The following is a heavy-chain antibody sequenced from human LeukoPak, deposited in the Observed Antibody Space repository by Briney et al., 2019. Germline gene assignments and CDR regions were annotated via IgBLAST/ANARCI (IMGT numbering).Heavy chain of an antibody. CDR2: ISSSSSTI. CDR1: GFTFSSYW. V-gene: IGHV3-48*04. D-gene: IGHD6-13*01. Sequence: GGSLRLSCAASGFTFSSYWMSWVRQAPGKGLEWVSYISSSSSTIYYADSVKGRFTISRDNAKNSLYLQMNSLRAEDTAVYYCARDRSRQLVPYFDYWGQGTLVTVSS. CDR3: ARDRSRQLVPYFDY. J-gene: IGHJ4*02.